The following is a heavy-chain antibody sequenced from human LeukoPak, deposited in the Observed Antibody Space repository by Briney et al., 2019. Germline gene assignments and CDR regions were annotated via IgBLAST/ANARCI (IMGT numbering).Heavy chain of an antibody. Sequence: SETLSLTCTVSGGSISSSSYYWGWIRQPPGKGLEWIGYIYYSGSTNYNPSLKSRVTISVDTSKNQFSLKLSSVTAADTAVYYCARHDSDGYNNFDYWGQGTLVTVSS. D-gene: IGHD5-24*01. CDR1: GGSISSSSYY. J-gene: IGHJ4*02. V-gene: IGHV4-61*05. CDR2: IYYSGST. CDR3: ARHDSDGYNNFDY.